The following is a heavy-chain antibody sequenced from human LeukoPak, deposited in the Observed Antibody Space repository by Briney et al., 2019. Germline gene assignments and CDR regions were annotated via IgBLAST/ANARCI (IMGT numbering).Heavy chain of an antibody. CDR3: ARHFGSYYGSGSYWFDP. CDR1: GGSISSSSYY. J-gene: IGHJ5*02. Sequence: SETLSLTCTVSGGSISSSSYYWGWIRQPPGKGLEWIGSVYYSGSTYYNPSLKSRVTISVDTSKNQFSLKLSSVTAADTAVYYCARHFGSYYGSGSYWFDPWGQGTLVTVSS. CDR2: VYYSGST. V-gene: IGHV4-39*01. D-gene: IGHD3-10*01.